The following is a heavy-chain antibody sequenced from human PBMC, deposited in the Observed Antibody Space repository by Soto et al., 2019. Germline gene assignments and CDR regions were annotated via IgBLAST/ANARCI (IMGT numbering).Heavy chain of an antibody. J-gene: IGHJ4*02. D-gene: IGHD2-15*01. CDR3: ARNRRGGPPSL. CDR1: GGSINDYY. CDR2: MYYSGST. V-gene: IGHV4-59*01. Sequence: PSETLSLTCTVSGGSINDYYWSWIRQPPGKGLEWIGYMYYSGSTNYNPSLKSRVTILVDAPKNEYSLRSSSVSAADTAVYYCARNRRGGPPSLWGQGTLVTVSS.